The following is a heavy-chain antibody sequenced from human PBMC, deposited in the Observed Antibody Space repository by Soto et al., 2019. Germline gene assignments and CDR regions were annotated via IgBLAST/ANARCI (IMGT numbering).Heavy chain of an antibody. V-gene: IGHV4-39*01. CDR2: IYYSGST. CDR1: GGSISSSSYY. J-gene: IGHJ4*02. CDR3: ARRRSGYYASYIDY. Sequence: SETLSLTCTVSGGSISSSSYYWGWIRQPPGKGLEWIGSIYYSGSTYYDPSLKSRVTISVDTSKNQFSLKLSSVTAADTAVYYCARRRSGYYASYIDYRGQGTLVTVSS. D-gene: IGHD3-3*01.